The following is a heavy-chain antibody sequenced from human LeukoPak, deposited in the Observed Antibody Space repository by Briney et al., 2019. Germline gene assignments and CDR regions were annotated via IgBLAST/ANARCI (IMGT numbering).Heavy chain of an antibody. CDR1: GFTFSSYS. CDR3: AKDFFRQQMADGGRYFDY. V-gene: IGHV3-21*04. Sequence: PGGSLRLSCAASGFTFSSYSMNWVRQAPGKGLEWVSSISSSSSYIYYADSVKGRFTISRDNAKNSLYLQMNSLRAEDTAVYYCAKDFFRQQMADGGRYFDYWGQGTLVTVSS. CDR2: ISSSSSYI. J-gene: IGHJ4*02. D-gene: IGHD6-13*01.